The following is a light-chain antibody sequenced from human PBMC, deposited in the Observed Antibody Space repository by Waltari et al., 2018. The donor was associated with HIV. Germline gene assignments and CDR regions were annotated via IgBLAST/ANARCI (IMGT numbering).Light chain of an antibody. CDR2: DFS. Sequence: QSALTQPRSVSGSPGQSVTISCTGTSSDVGGYNYVSWYQQYPGKAPKFMIYDFSKRPSGVPDRFSGSKSGNTASLTISGLQAEDEADYYCCSYAGSYTVFGGGTKLTVL. J-gene: IGLJ2*01. CDR3: CSYAGSYTV. CDR1: SSDVGGYNY. V-gene: IGLV2-11*01.